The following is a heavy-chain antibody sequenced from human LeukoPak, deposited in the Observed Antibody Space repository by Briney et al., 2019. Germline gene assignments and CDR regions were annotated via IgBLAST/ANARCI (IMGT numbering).Heavy chain of an antibody. J-gene: IGHJ4*02. CDR1: GGSFSGYY. CDR2: INHSGST. CDR3: ARGGYGTYYDFWSGFIFDY. D-gene: IGHD3-3*01. Sequence: SETLSLTCAVYGGSFSGYYWSWIRQPPGKGLEWIGEINHSGSTNYNPSLKSRVTISVDTSKNQFSLKPSSVTAAGTAVYYCARGGYGTYYDFWSGFIFDYWGQGTLVTVSS. V-gene: IGHV4-34*01.